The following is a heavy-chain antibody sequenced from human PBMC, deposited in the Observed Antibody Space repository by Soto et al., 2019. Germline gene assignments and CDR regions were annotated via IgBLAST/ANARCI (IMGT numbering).Heavy chain of an antibody. V-gene: IGHV5-51*01. CDR3: ARLITPYYDSSGYYYRQVQF. CDR2: IYPGDSDT. J-gene: IGHJ4*02. D-gene: IGHD3-22*01. CDR1: GYSFTSYW. Sequence: PGESLKISCKGSGYSFTSYWIGWVRQMPGKGLEWMGIIYPGDSDTRYSPSFQGQVTISADKSISTAYLQWSSLKASDTAMYYCARLITPYYDSSGYYYRQVQFWGQGTLVTVSS.